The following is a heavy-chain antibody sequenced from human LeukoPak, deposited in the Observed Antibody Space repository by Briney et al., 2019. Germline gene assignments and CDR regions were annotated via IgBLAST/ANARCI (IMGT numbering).Heavy chain of an antibody. Sequence: ASVKVSCKASGYTFTAYGISWVRQAPGQGLEWMGGIIPIFGTANYAQKFQGRVTITADESTSTAYMELSSLRSEDTAVYYCARASESGSYHAPFDYWGQGTLVTVSS. CDR3: ARASESGSYHAPFDY. J-gene: IGHJ4*02. V-gene: IGHV1-69*13. CDR1: GYTFTAYG. D-gene: IGHD3-10*01. CDR2: IIPIFGTA.